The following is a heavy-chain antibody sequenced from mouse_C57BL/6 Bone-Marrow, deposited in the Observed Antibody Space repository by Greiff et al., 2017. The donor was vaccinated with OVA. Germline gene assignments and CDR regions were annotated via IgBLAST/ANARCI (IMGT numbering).Heavy chain of an antibody. CDR2: IDPSDSET. CDR1: GYTFTSYW. V-gene: IGHV1-52*01. CDR3: ARGGELAWFAY. Sequence: QVQLQQPGAELVRPGSSVKLSCKASGYTFTSYWMHWVKQRPIQGLEWIGNIDPSDSETHYNQKFKDKATLTVDKSSSTAYMQLSSLTSEDSAVDYCARGGELAWFAYGGQGTLVTVSA. J-gene: IGHJ3*01. D-gene: IGHD4-1*01.